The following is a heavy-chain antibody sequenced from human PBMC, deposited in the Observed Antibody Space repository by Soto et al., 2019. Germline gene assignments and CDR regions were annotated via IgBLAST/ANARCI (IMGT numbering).Heavy chain of an antibody. V-gene: IGHV3-30-3*01. J-gene: IGHJ4*02. Sequence: QVQLVESGGGVVQPGRSLRLSCAASGFTFSSYAMPWVRQAPGKGLEWVAVISYDGSNKYYADSVKGRFTISRDNSKNTLYLQMNSLRAEDTAVYYCAREISSSSLGYWGQGTLVTVSS. CDR2: ISYDGSNK. D-gene: IGHD6-6*01. CDR1: GFTFSSYA. CDR3: AREISSSSLGY.